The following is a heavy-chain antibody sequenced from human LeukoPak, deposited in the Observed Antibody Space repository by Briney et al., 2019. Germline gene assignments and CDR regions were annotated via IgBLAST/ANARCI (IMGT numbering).Heavy chain of an antibody. V-gene: IGHV3-48*03. Sequence: GGSLRLSCAASGFTFSNYEMNWVRQAPGKGLEWISYIRNSGPTIYYADSVKGRFTISRDSAKNSLYLQMNSLRAEDTAVYYCAEHGITMIGGVWGKGTTVTISS. D-gene: IGHD3-10*02. J-gene: IGHJ6*04. CDR3: AEHGITMIGGV. CDR2: IRNSGPTI. CDR1: GFTFSNYE.